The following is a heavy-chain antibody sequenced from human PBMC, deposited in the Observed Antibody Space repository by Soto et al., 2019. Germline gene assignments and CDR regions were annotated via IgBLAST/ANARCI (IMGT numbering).Heavy chain of an antibody. CDR3: AKGSSREGYT. V-gene: IGHV3-23*01. J-gene: IGHJ5*02. D-gene: IGHD5-12*01. CDR2: ITASGDVE. CDR1: GFTFSNFV. Sequence: EVQLLESGGDSVQPRGSLRLSCTASGFTFSNFVMTWVRQAPGKGLDWVSSITASGDVEAYADSVRARFTISRDNFRNTLSLQMNSLRVDDTAIYYCAKGSSREGYTWGQGTLVIVSS.